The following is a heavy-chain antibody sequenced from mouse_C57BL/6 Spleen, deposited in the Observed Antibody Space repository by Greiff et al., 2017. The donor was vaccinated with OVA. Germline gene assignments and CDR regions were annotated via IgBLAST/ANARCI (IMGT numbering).Heavy chain of an antibody. D-gene: IGHD2-3*01. J-gene: IGHJ1*03. V-gene: IGHV1-66*01. CDR2: IYPGSGNT. CDR1: GYSFTSYY. Sequence: LVESGPELVKPGASVKISCKASGYSFTSYYIHWVKQRPGQGLEWIGWIYPGSGNTKYNEKFKGKATLTADTSSSTAYMQLSSLTSEDSAVYYCARWRDGYLHFDVWGTGTTVTVSS. CDR3: ARWRDGYLHFDV.